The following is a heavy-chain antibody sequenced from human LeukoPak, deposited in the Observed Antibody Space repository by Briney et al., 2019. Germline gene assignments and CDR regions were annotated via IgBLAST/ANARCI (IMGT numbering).Heavy chain of an antibody. CDR3: TTDTRRVVVPK. V-gene: IGHV3-15*01. Sequence: GGPLRLSCAASGFSLNDAWMSGGRQAPGKGLGWVGRIKRKTDGGATDYAAPVKGRFTISRDDSKTSLYLQMNNLKSEDTAVYYCTTDTRRVVVPKWGQGTLVTVSS. CDR2: IKRKTDGGAT. CDR1: GFSLNDAW. J-gene: IGHJ4*02. D-gene: IGHD2-15*01.